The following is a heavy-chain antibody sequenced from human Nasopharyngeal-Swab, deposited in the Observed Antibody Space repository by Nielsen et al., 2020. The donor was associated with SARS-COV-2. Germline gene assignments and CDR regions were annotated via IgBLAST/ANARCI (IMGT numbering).Heavy chain of an antibody. D-gene: IGHD6-13*01. Sequence: GASLKISCKGSGFTFSSYGMHWVRQAPGKGLEWVAVIWYDGSNKYYADSVKGRFTISRDNSKNTLYLQMNSLRAEDTAVYYCARGGSYSSSWYPTYWGQGTLVTVSS. J-gene: IGHJ4*02. CDR3: ARGGSYSSSWYPTY. CDR1: GFTFSSYG. CDR2: IWYDGSNK. V-gene: IGHV3-33*01.